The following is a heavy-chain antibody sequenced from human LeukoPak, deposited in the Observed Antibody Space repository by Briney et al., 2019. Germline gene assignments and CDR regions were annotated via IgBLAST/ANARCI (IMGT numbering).Heavy chain of an antibody. CDR3: ARTLTGYRFDY. CDR2: IYYSGST. D-gene: IGHD3-9*01. J-gene: IGHJ4*02. Sequence: PSETLSLTCTVSGGSISSSSYYWGWIRQPPGKGLEWIGSIYYSGSTYYNPSLKSRVTISVDTSKNQFSLKLSSVTAADTAVYYCARTLTGYRFDYWGQGTLVTVSS. V-gene: IGHV4-39*07. CDR1: GGSISSSSYY.